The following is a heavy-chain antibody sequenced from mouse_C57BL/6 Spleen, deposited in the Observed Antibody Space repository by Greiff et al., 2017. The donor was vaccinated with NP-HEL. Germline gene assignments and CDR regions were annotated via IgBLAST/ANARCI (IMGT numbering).Heavy chain of an antibody. D-gene: IGHD2-3*01. J-gene: IGHJ1*03. CDR3: ALYDGYPDWYFDV. CDR1: GFTFSSYA. CDR2: ISDGGSYT. V-gene: IGHV5-4*03. Sequence: EVKLVESGGGLVKPGGSLKLSCAASGFTFSSYAMSWVRQTPEKRLEWVATISDGGSYTYYLDNVKGRFTISRDNAKNNLYLQMSNLKSEDTAMYYCALYDGYPDWYFDVWGTGTTVTVSS.